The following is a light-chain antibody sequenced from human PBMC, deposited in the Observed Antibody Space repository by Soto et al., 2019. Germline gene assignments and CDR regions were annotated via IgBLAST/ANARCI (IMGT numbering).Light chain of an antibody. CDR2: GAS. CDR1: QTVSSN. CDR3: QQRSNWPQIT. V-gene: IGKV3-15*01. Sequence: ELVMTQSPATLSVSPAERATLSCRASQTVSSNVAWFQQKPGQAPRLLIYGASTRATGVPARFSGSGSGTEFTLTISGLQSEEFAVYYCQQRSNWPQITFGQGTRLEI. J-gene: IGKJ5*01.